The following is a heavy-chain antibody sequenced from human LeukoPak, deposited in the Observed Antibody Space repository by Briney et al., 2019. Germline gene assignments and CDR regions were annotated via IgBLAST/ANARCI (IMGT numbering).Heavy chain of an antibody. Sequence: PSETLSLTCTVSGGSISSYYWSWIRQPPGKGLEWIGYIYYSGSTNYSPSLKSRVTISVDTSKNQFSLKLSSVIAADTAVYYCARHSCTSSSSCSAYFQHWGQGTLVTVSS. CDR3: ARHSCTSSSSCSAYFQH. CDR2: IYYSGST. V-gene: IGHV4-59*08. CDR1: GGSISSYY. D-gene: IGHD2-2*01. J-gene: IGHJ1*01.